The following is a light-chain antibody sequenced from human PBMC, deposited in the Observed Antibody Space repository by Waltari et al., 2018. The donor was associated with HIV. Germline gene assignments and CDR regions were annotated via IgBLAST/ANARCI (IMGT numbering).Light chain of an antibody. CDR3: QTWGTGISLV. CDR2: LNAGDSQ. J-gene: IGLJ2*01. V-gene: IGLV4-69*01. CDR1: TGHTYQA. Sequence: QLVLAKPPSVSASLGASVELACTLSTGHTYQADPWHQQPPDKRPRILLKLNAGDSQTKWDGVPDRFSGSSSGAERFLYISSRQSEDEGDYYCQTWGTGISLVFGGGTKLTVL.